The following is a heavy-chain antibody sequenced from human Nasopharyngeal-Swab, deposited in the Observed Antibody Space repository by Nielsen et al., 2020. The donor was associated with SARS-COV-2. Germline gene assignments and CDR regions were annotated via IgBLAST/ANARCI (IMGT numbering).Heavy chain of an antibody. CDR1: GFTFSSYS. D-gene: IGHD1-1*01. Sequence: GESLKISWAASGFTFSSYSMNWVRQAPGKGLEWVSSISSSSYIYYADSVKGRFTISRDNAKNSLYLQMNSLRAEDTAVYYCARVSGTQSIYYYYGMDVWGQGTTATVSS. CDR2: ISSSSYI. CDR3: ARVSGTQSIYYYYGMDV. V-gene: IGHV3-21*01. J-gene: IGHJ6*02.